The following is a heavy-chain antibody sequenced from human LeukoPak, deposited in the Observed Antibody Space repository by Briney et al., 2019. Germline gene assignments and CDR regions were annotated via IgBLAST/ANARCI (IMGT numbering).Heavy chain of an antibody. CDR3: ARDYGDGGGHDY. Sequence: SETLSLTCTVSGGSLSSYYWSWIRQPPGKGLEWIGYIYYSGSTNYNPSLKSRVTISVDTSKNQFSLKLSSVTAADTAVYYCARDYGDGGGHDYWGQGTLVTVSS. J-gene: IGHJ4*02. CDR2: IYYSGST. V-gene: IGHV4-59*01. D-gene: IGHD4-17*01. CDR1: GGSLSSYY.